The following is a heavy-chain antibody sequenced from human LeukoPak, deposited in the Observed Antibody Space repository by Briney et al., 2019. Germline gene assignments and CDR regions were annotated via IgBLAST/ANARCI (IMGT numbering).Heavy chain of an antibody. J-gene: IGHJ4*02. CDR3: ARRAARGGYVGYDY. CDR1: GYTFTGYY. D-gene: IGHD5-12*01. CDR2: INPNSGGT. Sequence: GASVKVSCKASGYTFTGYYMHWVRQAPGQGLEWMGWINPNSGGTNYAQKFQGRVTMTRDTSISTAYMELGRLRSDDTAVYYCARRAARGGYVGYDYWGQGTLVTVSS. V-gene: IGHV1-2*02.